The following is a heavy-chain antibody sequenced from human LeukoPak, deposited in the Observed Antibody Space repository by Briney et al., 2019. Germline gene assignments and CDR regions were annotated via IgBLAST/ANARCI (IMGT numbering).Heavy chain of an antibody. V-gene: IGHV3-21*01. Sequence: GGSLRLSCAASGFTFSSYSMNWVRQAPGKGXXXVSSISSSSSYIYYADSVKGRFTISRDNAKNSLYLQMNSLRAEDTAVYYCASSSSWYVEDYWGQGTLVTVSS. CDR2: ISSSSSYI. J-gene: IGHJ4*02. CDR3: ASSSSWYVEDY. CDR1: GFTFSSYS. D-gene: IGHD6-13*01.